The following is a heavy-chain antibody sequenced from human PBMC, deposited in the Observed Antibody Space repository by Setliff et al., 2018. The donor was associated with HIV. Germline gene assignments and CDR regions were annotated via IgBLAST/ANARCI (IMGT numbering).Heavy chain of an antibody. CDR3: ARAYGSERLNWFDP. Sequence: PSETLSLTCTVSGGSISSHYWSWIRQPPGKGLEWIGYMFYGGNTDYNPSLKGRITISVDTSKNQISLRLRSVTAADTAVYYCARAYGSERLNWFDPWGQGTRVTVSS. D-gene: IGHD3-10*01. CDR1: GGSISSHY. J-gene: IGHJ5*02. V-gene: IGHV4-59*11. CDR2: MFYGGNT.